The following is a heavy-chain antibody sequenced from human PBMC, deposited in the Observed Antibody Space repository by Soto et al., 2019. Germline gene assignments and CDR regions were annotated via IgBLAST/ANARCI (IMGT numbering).Heavy chain of an antibody. D-gene: IGHD1-1*01. CDR1: GGTFSSYA. CDR3: ARGLEMATTSFDY. J-gene: IGHJ4*02. CDR2: IIPIFGTA. V-gene: IGHV1-69*13. Sequence: SVKVSCTASGGTFSSYAISWVRQAPGQGLEWMGGIIPIFGTANYAQKFQGRVTITADESTSTAYMELSSLRSEDTAVYYCARGLEMATTSFDYWGQGTLVTVSS.